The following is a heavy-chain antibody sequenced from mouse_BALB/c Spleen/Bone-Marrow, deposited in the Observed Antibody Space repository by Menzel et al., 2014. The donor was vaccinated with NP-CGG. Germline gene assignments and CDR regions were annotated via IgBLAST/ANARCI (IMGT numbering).Heavy chain of an antibody. V-gene: IGHV1-5*01. CDR2: IYPGNSDT. Sequence: WVKQRPGQGLEWIGTIYPGNSDTTYNQKFKGKATLTAVTSTSTAYMELSSLTNEDSAVYYCTTLARNKFDYWGQGTTLTVSS. CDR3: TTLARNKFDY. D-gene: IGHD3-1*01. J-gene: IGHJ2*01.